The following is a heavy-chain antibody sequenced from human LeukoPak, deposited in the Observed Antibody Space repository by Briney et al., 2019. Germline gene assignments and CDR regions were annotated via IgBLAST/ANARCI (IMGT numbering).Heavy chain of an antibody. V-gene: IGHV3-9*03. Sequence: GXXLRLSCAASGFTFDDYAMHWVRQAPGKGLEWVSGISWNSGSIGYADSVKGRFTISRDNAKNSLYLQMNSLRAEDMALYYCAKSPYDSSGYLDYWGQGTLVTVSS. CDR1: GFTFDDYA. CDR2: ISWNSGSI. D-gene: IGHD3-22*01. J-gene: IGHJ4*02. CDR3: AKSPYDSSGYLDY.